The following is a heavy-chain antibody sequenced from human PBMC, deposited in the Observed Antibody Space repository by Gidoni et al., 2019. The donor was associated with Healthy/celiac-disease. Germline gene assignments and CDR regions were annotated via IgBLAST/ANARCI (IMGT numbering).Heavy chain of an antibody. V-gene: IGHV4-34*01. Sequence: QVQLQQWGAGLLKPSEPLSLTCAVYGGSFSCYYWSWIRQPPGKGLEWIGEINHSGSTNYNPSLKSRVTISVDTSKNQFSLKLSSVTAADTAVYYCARGFPTMIVVVSLGDAFDIWGQGTMVTVSS. D-gene: IGHD3-22*01. J-gene: IGHJ3*02. CDR2: INHSGST. CDR1: GGSFSCYY. CDR3: ARGFPTMIVVVSLGDAFDI.